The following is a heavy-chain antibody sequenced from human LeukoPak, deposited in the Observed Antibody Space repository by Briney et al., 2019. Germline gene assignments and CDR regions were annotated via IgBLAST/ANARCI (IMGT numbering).Heavy chain of an antibody. V-gene: IGHV3-66*01. CDR2: IYSDGNT. CDR1: GFTVSSNY. Sequence: GGSLRLSCAASGFTVSSNYMTWVRQAPGKGLEWVSVIYSDGNTYYADSVKGRFTISRDNSKNTLYLQMNSLRVENTAVYYCATHSGGYWGQGTLVTVSS. CDR3: ATHSGGY. J-gene: IGHJ4*02. D-gene: IGHD2-15*01.